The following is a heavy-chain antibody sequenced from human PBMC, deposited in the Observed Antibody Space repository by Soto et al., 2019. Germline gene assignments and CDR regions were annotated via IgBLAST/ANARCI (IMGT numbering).Heavy chain of an antibody. D-gene: IGHD3-3*01. Sequence: SETLSLTCSVSGGTISGYYWTWIRQPAGKGLEWIGRIYSSGNTKYNPSLQSRVTMPLDTSNNQFSLRLTSVTAADTAVYYCARGQRFSDWFDPWGLSDWFDPWGQGTLVTVSS. CDR1: GGTISGYY. V-gene: IGHV4-4*07. CDR2: IYSSGNT. CDR3: ARGQRFSDWFDPWGLSDWFDP. J-gene: IGHJ5*02.